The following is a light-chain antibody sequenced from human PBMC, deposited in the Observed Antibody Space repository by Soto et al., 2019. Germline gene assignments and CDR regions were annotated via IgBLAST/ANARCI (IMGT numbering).Light chain of an antibody. Sequence: QSVLTQPASMSGSPGQSITISCAGTSNDVGAYNYVSWYQHHPGQAPKLMIYEVTNRPSGVSPRFAGSKSGNTASLIISGLQAEDEAHYYCYSYTTTTTWLFGGGTKLTVL. CDR2: EVT. V-gene: IGLV2-14*01. CDR3: YSYTTTTTWL. CDR1: SNDVGAYNY. J-gene: IGLJ2*01.